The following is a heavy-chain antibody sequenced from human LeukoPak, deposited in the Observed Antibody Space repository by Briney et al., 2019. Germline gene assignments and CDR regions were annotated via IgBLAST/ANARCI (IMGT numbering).Heavy chain of an antibody. D-gene: IGHD3-22*01. CDR2: ISGSGGST. CDR1: GFTFSSYA. V-gene: IGHV3-23*01. Sequence: PGGSLRLSCAASGFTFSSYAMSWVRQAPGKGLEWVSAISGSGGSTYYADSVNGRFTISRDNSKNPLYLQMNSLRAEDTAVYYCAKDVTMIVVVLFDYWGQGTLVTVSS. CDR3: AKDVTMIVVVLFDY. J-gene: IGHJ4*02.